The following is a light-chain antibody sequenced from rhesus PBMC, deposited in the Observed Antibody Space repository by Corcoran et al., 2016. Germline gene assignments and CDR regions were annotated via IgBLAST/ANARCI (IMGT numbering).Light chain of an antibody. Sequence: QAALTQPPSESGSPGQPVTISCTGSSSDIGAYNSGSWYRQHPGEAPKLMIYDVTQRPSGVSDRFSGANSGNTASLTISGLTAEDEAVYYCNSYGGTNTYIFGGGTRLTVL. CDR2: DVT. J-gene: IGLJ1*01. CDR3: NSYGGTNTYI. V-gene: IGLV2-23*01. CDR1: SSDIGAYNS.